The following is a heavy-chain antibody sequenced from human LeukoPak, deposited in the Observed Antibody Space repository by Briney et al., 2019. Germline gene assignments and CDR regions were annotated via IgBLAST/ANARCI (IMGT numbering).Heavy chain of an antibody. CDR1: GFTFSSYG. J-gene: IGHJ5*02. CDR3: ARGLRYCSGGSCYTNWFDP. D-gene: IGHD2-15*01. Sequence: GSLRLSCAASGFTFSSYGMHWVRQAPGKGLEWVAVIWYGGSNKYYADSVKGRFTISRDNSKNTLYLQMNSLRAEDTAVYYCARGLRYCSGGSCYTNWFDPWGQGTLVTVSS. V-gene: IGHV3-33*08. CDR2: IWYGGSNK.